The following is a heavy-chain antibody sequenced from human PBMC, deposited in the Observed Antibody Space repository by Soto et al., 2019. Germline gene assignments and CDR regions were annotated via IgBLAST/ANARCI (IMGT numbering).Heavy chain of an antibody. Sequence: SETLSLTCGVSGDSINRRHWWNWVRQPPGKGLEWIGQISHSGSTNYNPSLTSRVTISVDKSKNHFSLKLTSVTAADTAVYYCADRHFWSGPWPHRRLDYCGQGTLVTVSS. J-gene: IGHJ4*02. CDR1: GDSINRRHW. CDR3: ADRHFWSGPWPHRRLDY. V-gene: IGHV4-4*02. CDR2: ISHSGST. D-gene: IGHD3-3*02.